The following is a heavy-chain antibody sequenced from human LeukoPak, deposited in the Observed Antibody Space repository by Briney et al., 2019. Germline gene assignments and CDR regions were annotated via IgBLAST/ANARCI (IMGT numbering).Heavy chain of an antibody. CDR1: GDTFTSYA. CDR3: ASRSGIYGSGSYDGMDV. J-gene: IGHJ6*02. Sequence: ASVEVSCKASGDTFTSYAMHWVRQAPGQRLEWMGWINAGNGNTKYSQKFQGRVTITRDTSASTAYMELSSLRSEDTAVYYCASRSGIYGSGSYDGMDVWGQGTTVTVSS. CDR2: INAGNGNT. V-gene: IGHV1-3*01. D-gene: IGHD3-10*01.